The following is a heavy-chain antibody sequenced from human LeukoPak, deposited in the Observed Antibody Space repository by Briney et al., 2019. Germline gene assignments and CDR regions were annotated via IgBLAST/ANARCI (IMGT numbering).Heavy chain of an antibody. CDR2: INHSGST. CDR3: ARDGAHKNHYYSYYYMDV. V-gene: IGHV4-34*01. D-gene: IGHD3-16*01. J-gene: IGHJ6*03. Sequence: SETLSLTCAVYGGSFSGYYWSWIRQPPGKGLEWIGEINHSGSTNYNPSLKSRVTISLDTSKNQFSLKLSSVTAADTAVYYCARDGAHKNHYYSYYYMDVWGKGTTVTVSS. CDR1: GGSFSGYY.